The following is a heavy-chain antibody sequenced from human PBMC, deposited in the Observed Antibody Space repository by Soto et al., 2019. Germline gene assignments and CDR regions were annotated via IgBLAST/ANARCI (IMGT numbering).Heavy chain of an antibody. CDR1: GYTFTSYY. CDR3: ARAVDTYYYDSSGYSGGNWFDP. J-gene: IGHJ5*02. Sequence: GASVKVSCKASGYTFTSYYMHWVRQAPGQGLEWMGITNPSGGSTSYAQKFQGRVTMTRDTSTSTVYMELSSLRSEDTAVYYCARAVDTYYYDSSGYSGGNWFDPWGQGTLVTVSS. D-gene: IGHD3-22*01. CDR2: TNPSGGST. V-gene: IGHV1-46*01.